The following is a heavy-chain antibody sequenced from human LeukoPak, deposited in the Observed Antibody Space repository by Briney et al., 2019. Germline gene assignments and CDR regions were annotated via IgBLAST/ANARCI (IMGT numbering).Heavy chain of an antibody. D-gene: IGHD5-18*01. J-gene: IGHJ4*02. CDR1: GFTFSSYA. CDR2: LSGSGGST. V-gene: IGHV3-23*01. Sequence: GGSLRLSCAASGFTFSSYAMSCVRQAPGEGRERVSALSGSGGSTYYADSVKGRFTISRDNSKNTLYLQMSSLRAEGTAVYYCAKDKSYGLDYWGQGTLVPVSS. CDR3: AKDKSYGLDY.